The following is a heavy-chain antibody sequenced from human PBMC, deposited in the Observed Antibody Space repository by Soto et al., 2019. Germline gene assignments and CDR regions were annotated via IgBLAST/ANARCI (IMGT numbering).Heavy chain of an antibody. CDR3: SGCSGGACHQNYGMDV. V-gene: IGHV3-21*01. CDR1: GFTFSSCT. D-gene: IGHD2-15*01. Sequence: EVHLVESGGGLVKPGGSLRLSCAVSGFTFSSCTMNWVRQAPGKGLEWVSSISPSTSHIYYADSVKGRFTISRDNAKNSRFLQMNSLRAEDTAVYYSSGCSGGACHQNYGMDVWGQGTTVTVSS. CDR2: ISPSTSHI. J-gene: IGHJ6*02.